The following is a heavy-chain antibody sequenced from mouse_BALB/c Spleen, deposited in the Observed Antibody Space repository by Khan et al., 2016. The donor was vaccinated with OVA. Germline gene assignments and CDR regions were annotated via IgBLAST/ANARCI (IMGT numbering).Heavy chain of an antibody. Sequence: QVQLQQSGAELARPGASVKMSCKASGYTFTTYTIHWVKQRPGQGLEWIGYIIPTNDYTNYNQKFKDRATLTADKSSSTAYMQLSSLTSEDSALYYCAREGAYSRSDGWFAYWGEGTLVTVSA. V-gene: IGHV1-4*01. CDR1: GYTFTTYT. D-gene: IGHD2-14*01. J-gene: IGHJ3*01. CDR3: AREGAYSRSDGWFAY. CDR2: IIPTNDYT.